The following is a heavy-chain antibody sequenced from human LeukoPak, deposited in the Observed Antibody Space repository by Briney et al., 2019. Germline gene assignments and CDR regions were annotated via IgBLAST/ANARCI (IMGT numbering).Heavy chain of an antibody. CDR1: GYTFINYD. Sequence: GASVKVSCRTSGYTFINYDINWVRQASGQRPEWMGWMNPNSGNSGYAQKFRGKVTMTRNTSIDTAYVEVTSLTSEDTAVYYCARGALPGVIHYYLDSWGQGTQVTVSS. V-gene: IGHV1-8*01. CDR3: ARGALPGVIHYYLDS. CDR2: MNPNSGNS. D-gene: IGHD3-16*02. J-gene: IGHJ4*02.